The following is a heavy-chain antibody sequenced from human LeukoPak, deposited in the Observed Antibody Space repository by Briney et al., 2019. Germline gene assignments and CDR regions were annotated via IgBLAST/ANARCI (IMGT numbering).Heavy chain of an antibody. D-gene: IGHD2-15*01. Sequence: GGSLRLSCAASGFTFNSHAMAWVRQAPGKGLEWGSAICGSGGRTYDADSVKGRFTISRDNSKNTLYLQMNSLRAEDTAVYYCAKWGCSGRSCYPFDYWGQGTLVTVSS. J-gene: IGHJ4*02. CDR1: GFTFNSHA. CDR2: ICGSGGRT. V-gene: IGHV3-23*01. CDR3: AKWGCSGRSCYPFDY.